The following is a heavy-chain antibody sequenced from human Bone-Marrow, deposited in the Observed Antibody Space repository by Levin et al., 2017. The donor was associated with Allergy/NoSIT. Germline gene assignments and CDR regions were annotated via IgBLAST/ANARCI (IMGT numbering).Heavy chain of an antibody. V-gene: IGHV3-11*01. Sequence: GGSLRLSCAASGFTFSDYYMSWIRQAPGKGLEWVSYISSSGDTKYYADSFKGRFTISRDNAKDSLYLQMNSLRAEDTAVYYCAKDMGDGVPIDYWGQGTLVTVSS. CDR3: AKDMGDGVPIDY. CDR2: ISSSGDTK. CDR1: GFTFSDYY. J-gene: IGHJ4*02. D-gene: IGHD4-17*01.